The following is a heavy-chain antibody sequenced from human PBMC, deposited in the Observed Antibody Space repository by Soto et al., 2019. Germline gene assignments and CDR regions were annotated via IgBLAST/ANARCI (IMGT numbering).Heavy chain of an antibody. V-gene: IGHV3-30-3*01. J-gene: IGHJ4*02. CDR1: GFTFSSYA. Sequence: QVQLVESGGGVVQPGRSLRLSGAASGFTFSSYAMHWVRQAPGKVLEWVAVISYDGSNKYYADSVKGRFTISRDNSKNTLYLQMNSLRAEDTAVYYCARVPYYGDYAYYFDYWGQGTLVTVSS. D-gene: IGHD4-17*01. CDR2: ISYDGSNK. CDR3: ARVPYYGDYAYYFDY.